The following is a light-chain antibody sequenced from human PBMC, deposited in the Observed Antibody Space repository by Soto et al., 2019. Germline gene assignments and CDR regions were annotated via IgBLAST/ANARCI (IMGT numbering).Light chain of an antibody. CDR2: DAY. J-gene: IGKJ5*01. CDR1: QSVSSY. CDR3: KKRSNWHIN. Sequence: IVLPPSPATLSFAPVEISPLSFSASQSVSSYLAWYQQKPGQAHRIIIYDAYNRATGITARFSGSGSGTDFTLTIRSLEPEDFAVYYCKKRSNWHINVGNGTRLELK. V-gene: IGKV3-11*01.